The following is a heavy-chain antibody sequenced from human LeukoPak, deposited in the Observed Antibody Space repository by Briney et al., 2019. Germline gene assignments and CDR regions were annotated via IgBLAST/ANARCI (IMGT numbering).Heavy chain of an antibody. V-gene: IGHV3-30*04. Sequence: GGSLRLSCAASGFTFSSYAMHWVRQDPGKGLEWVAVISYDGSNKYYADSVKGRFTISRDNSKNTLYLQMNSLRAEDTAVYYCARDGDYGDYALDYWGQGTLVTVSS. D-gene: IGHD4-17*01. J-gene: IGHJ4*02. CDR2: ISYDGSNK. CDR1: GFTFSSYA. CDR3: ARDGDYGDYALDY.